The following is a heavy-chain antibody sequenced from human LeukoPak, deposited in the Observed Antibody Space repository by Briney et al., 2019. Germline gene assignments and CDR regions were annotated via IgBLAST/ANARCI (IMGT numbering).Heavy chain of an antibody. V-gene: IGHV3-23*01. Sequence: GGSLRLSCVVSGFTFSSYAMTWVRQAPGKGLEWVSAISGSGGSTYYADSVKGRFTISRDNSKNTLYLQMNSLRAEDTAVYYCAKHPSGSRNNWFDPWGQGTLVTVSS. CDR3: AKHPSGSRNNWFDP. J-gene: IGHJ5*02. D-gene: IGHD2-15*01. CDR2: ISGSGGST. CDR1: GFTFSSYA.